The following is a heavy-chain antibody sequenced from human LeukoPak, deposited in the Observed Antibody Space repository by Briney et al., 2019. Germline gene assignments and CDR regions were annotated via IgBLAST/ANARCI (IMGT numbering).Heavy chain of an antibody. CDR3: ARAPTWIFDY. D-gene: IGHD5-12*01. Sequence: SETLSLTCTVSGGSISSGGYYWSWIRQHPGKGLEWIGYIYYSGSTYYNPSLKSRVTISVDTSKNQFSLKLSSVTAADTAVYYCARAPTWIFDYWGQGTLVTVSS. J-gene: IGHJ4*02. V-gene: IGHV4-31*03. CDR1: GGSISSGGYY. CDR2: IYYSGST.